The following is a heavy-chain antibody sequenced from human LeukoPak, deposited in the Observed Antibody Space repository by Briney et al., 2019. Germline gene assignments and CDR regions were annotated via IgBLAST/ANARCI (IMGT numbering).Heavy chain of an antibody. Sequence: GGSLRLSCAASGFTFDDYGMTWVRQAPGKGLEWVSGINWNGGNTGYADSVKGRFTISRDNAQNSLYLQMNSLRAEDTALYYCARVASNYDFDYWGQGTLVTVSS. D-gene: IGHD4-11*01. CDR1: GFTFDDYG. J-gene: IGHJ4*02. CDR3: ARVASNYDFDY. V-gene: IGHV3-20*04. CDR2: INWNGGNT.